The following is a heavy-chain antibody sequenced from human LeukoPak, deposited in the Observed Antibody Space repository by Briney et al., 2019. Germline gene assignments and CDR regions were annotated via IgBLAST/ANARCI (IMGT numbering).Heavy chain of an antibody. CDR1: GFTFSSYA. J-gene: IGHJ3*02. CDR2: ISHSGGST. CDR3: AKAPYGSGSPPDAFDI. V-gene: IGHV3-23*01. D-gene: IGHD3-10*01. Sequence: PGGSLRLSCAASGFTFSSYAMTWVRQAPGKGLEWVSAISHSGGSTYYSGSVKGRFTISRDNSKNTLYLQMNSLRAEDTAVYYCAKAPYGSGSPPDAFDIWGQGTMVTVSS.